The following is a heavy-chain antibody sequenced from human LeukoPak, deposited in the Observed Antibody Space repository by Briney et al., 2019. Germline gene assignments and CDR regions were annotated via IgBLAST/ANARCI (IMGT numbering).Heavy chain of an antibody. CDR3: TRGPSSWFPYDAFDI. V-gene: IGHV3-49*01. J-gene: IGHJ3*02. CDR1: GFTFGDYI. CDR2: IRSKSSGGTT. D-gene: IGHD6-13*01. Sequence: GGSLRLSCTASGFTFGDYIMSWFRQAPGKGLEWVGFIRSKSSGGTTEYAASVKGRFTISRDGSKSITYLQMNSLKTEDTAVYYCTRGPSSWFPYDAFDIWGQGTMVTVSS.